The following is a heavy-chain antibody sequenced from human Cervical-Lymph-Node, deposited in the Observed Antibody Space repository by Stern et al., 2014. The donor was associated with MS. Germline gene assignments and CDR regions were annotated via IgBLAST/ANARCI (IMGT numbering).Heavy chain of an antibody. V-gene: IGHV4-61*02. CDR3: ARGRTNLAGDIYYYGMDV. J-gene: IGHJ6*02. D-gene: IGHD1-1*01. Sequence: VQLVESGPGLVRPSQTLSLTCTVSGGSIRAGTYYWSWIRQTAGKGLEWIGRMYSSGSIDYNPSLKSRVTISADRSKNQLSLNLSSLTAADTAVFYCARGRTNLAGDIYYYGMDVWGQGTTVTVSS. CDR2: MYSSGSI. CDR1: GGSIRAGTYY.